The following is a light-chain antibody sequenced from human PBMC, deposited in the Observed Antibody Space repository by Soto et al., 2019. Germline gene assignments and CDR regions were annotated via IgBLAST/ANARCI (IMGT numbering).Light chain of an antibody. Sequence: QSALTQPRSVSGSPGQSVTISCTGTSSDVGEYNYVSWYQQYPGKAPKLMIYDVSKRPSGVPDRFSGSKSGNTASLTISGLQAEDEADYYCCSYAGRYTPYGFGTGTKVTVL. V-gene: IGLV2-11*02. CDR2: DVS. J-gene: IGLJ1*01. CDR3: CSYAGRYTPYG. CDR1: SSDVGEYNY.